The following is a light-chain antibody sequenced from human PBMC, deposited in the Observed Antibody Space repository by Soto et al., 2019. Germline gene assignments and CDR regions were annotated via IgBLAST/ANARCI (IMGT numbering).Light chain of an antibody. Sequence: DIQMTQSPSTLSASVGDRVTITCRASQSISSWLAWYQQKPGKAPKLLIYKASSLESRVPSRFSGSGSGTEFTLTISRLQPDDVATYYCQQYNSYPWTFGQGTKVEIK. CDR2: KAS. J-gene: IGKJ1*01. CDR1: QSISSW. V-gene: IGKV1-5*03. CDR3: QQYNSYPWT.